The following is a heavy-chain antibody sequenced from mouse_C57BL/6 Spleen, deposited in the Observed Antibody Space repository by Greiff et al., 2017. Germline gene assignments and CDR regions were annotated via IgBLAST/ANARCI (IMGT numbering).Heavy chain of an antibody. CDR2: IYPRSGNT. Sequence: VKLQESGAELARPGASVKLSCKASGYTFTSYGISWVKQRTGQGLEWIGEIYPRSGNTYYNEKFKGKATLTADKSSSTAYMELRSLTSEDSAVYFCASPSSTVAHWGQGTLVTVSA. CDR3: ASPSSTVAH. D-gene: IGHD1-1*01. J-gene: IGHJ3*01. CDR1: GYTFTSYG. V-gene: IGHV1-81*01.